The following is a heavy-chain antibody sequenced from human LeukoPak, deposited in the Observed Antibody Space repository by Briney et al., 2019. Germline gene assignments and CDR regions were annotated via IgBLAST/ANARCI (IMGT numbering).Heavy chain of an antibody. Sequence: ASVKVSCKASGYTFTSYGISWVRQAPGQGLEWMGWISAYNGNTNYAQKLQGRVTMTTDTSTSTAYMELRSLRSDDTAVYYCARPHAGYSSGWYAFDIWGQGTMVTISS. CDR2: ISAYNGNT. J-gene: IGHJ3*02. CDR1: GYTFTSYG. CDR3: ARPHAGYSSGWYAFDI. D-gene: IGHD6-19*01. V-gene: IGHV1-18*01.